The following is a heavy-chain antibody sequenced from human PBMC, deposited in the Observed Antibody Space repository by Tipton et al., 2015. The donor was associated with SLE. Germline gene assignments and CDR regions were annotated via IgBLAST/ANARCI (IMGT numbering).Heavy chain of an antibody. V-gene: IGHV3-21*03. Sequence: SLRLSCAASGFTFSSYSMNWVRQAPGKGLEWVSSISSSSSYIYYADSVKGRFTISRDNAKNSLYLQMNSLRAKDTAVYYCARGYYYDSSGYYYDFDYWGQGTLVTVSS. CDR3: ARGYYYDSSGYYYDFDY. CDR1: GFTFSSYS. J-gene: IGHJ4*02. CDR2: ISSSSSYI. D-gene: IGHD3-22*01.